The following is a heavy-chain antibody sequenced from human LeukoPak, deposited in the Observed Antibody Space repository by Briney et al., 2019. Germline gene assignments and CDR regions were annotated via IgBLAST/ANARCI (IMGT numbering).Heavy chain of an antibody. J-gene: IGHJ6*02. CDR2: ISGSGGST. Sequence: PGRSLRLSCAAPGFTFSSYAMSWVRQAPGKGLEWVSAISGSGGSTYYADSVKGRFTISRDNSKNTLYLQMNSLRAEDTAVYYCAKTHIVATPSYGMDVWGQGTTVTVSS. CDR1: GFTFSSYA. CDR3: AKTHIVATPSYGMDV. V-gene: IGHV3-23*01. D-gene: IGHD5-12*01.